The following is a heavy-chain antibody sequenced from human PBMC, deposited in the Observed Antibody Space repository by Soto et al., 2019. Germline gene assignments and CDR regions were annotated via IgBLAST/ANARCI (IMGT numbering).Heavy chain of an antibody. CDR2: IYYSGST. V-gene: IGHV4-31*03. J-gene: IGHJ6*02. Sequence: PSETLSLTCTVSGGSISSGGYYWSWIRQHPGKGLEWIGYIYYSGSTYYNPSLKSRVTISVDTSKNQFSLKLSSVTAADTAVYYCARGYPSPPLLGYYGMDVRGQGTTVTVSS. D-gene: IGHD1-1*01. CDR1: GGSISSGGYY. CDR3: ARGYPSPPLLGYYGMDV.